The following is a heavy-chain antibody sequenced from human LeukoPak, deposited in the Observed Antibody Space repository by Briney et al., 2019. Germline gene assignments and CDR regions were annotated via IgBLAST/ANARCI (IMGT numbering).Heavy chain of an antibody. CDR1: GFTFSSYA. CDR3: AKGGLRYFDWLLLDY. D-gene: IGHD3-9*01. Sequence: PGGSLRLSCAASGFTFSSYATSWVRQAPGKGLEWVSAISGSGGSTYYADSVKGRFTISRDNSKNTLYLQMNSLRAEDTAVYYCAKGGLRYFDWLLLDYWGQGTLVTVSS. V-gene: IGHV3-23*01. CDR2: ISGSGGST. J-gene: IGHJ4*02.